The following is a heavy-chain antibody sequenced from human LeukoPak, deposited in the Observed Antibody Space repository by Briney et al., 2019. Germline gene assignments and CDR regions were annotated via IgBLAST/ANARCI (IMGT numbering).Heavy chain of an antibody. Sequence: GASEKVSCKASGCTFSSYAISWVRQATGQGLEWMVRIIPIFGIANYAQKFQGRVTITADKSTSTAYMELRSLRSEDTAVYYCARDQDSHGPHDRWFDPWGQGTLVTVSS. CDR3: ARDQDSHGPHDRWFDP. CDR2: IIPIFGIA. J-gene: IGHJ5*02. D-gene: IGHD2-15*01. CDR1: GCTFSSYA. V-gene: IGHV1-69*04.